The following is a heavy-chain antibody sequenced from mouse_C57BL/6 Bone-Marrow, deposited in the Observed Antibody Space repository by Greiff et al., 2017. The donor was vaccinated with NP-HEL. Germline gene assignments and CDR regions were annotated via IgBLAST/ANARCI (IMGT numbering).Heavy chain of an antibody. CDR3: ARDTTVVAHWYFDV. CDR2: INPNNGGT. D-gene: IGHD1-1*01. Sequence: VQLQQSGPELVKPGASVKISCKASGYTFTDYYMNWVKQSHGKSLEWIGDINPNNGGTSYNQKFKGKATLTVDKSSSTAYMELRSLTSEDSAVYYCARDTTVVAHWYFDVWGTGTTVTVSS. CDR1: GYTFTDYY. J-gene: IGHJ1*03. V-gene: IGHV1-26*01.